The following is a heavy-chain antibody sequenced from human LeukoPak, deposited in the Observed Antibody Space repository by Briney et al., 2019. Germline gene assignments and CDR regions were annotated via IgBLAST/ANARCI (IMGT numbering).Heavy chain of an antibody. V-gene: IGHV1-2*02. D-gene: IGHD5-18*01. CDR2: INPNSGGT. J-gene: IGHJ1*01. CDR3: ARAYSYGLASQESVEI. Sequence: ASVKVPYQGCGYTFTGYYMLWVRQAPGQGLEWMGWINPNSGGTNYAQKFQGRVTMTRDTSISTAYMELSRLRSDDTAVYYCARAYSYGLASQESVEIWGQDTLFTVSS. CDR1: GYTFTGYY.